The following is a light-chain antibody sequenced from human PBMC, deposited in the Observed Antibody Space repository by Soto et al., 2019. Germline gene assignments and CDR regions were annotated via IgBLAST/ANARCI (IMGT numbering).Light chain of an antibody. Sequence: DIEVTQSPSSVSASGGDTVTITCRASQGLKFLAWYQQKPGKAPRLLIYEATNLQSGVPPRFSGSGSGTDFTLTISSLQPEDFATYFCQQANSFPITFGQGTRLEIK. J-gene: IGKJ5*01. CDR2: EAT. CDR3: QQANSFPIT. V-gene: IGKV1-12*01. CDR1: QGLKF.